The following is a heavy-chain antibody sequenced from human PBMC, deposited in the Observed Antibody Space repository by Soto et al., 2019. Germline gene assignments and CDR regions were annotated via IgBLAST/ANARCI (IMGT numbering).Heavy chain of an antibody. J-gene: IGHJ6*02. Sequence: QVQLVQSGAEVKKPGSSVKVSCKASGGTFSSYAISWVRQAPGQGLEWMGGIIPIFGTANYAQKFQGRVTITEDEATSTAYMELSSLRSEDTAVYYCARDAFVDTAMVILVGGMDVWGQGTTVTVSS. V-gene: IGHV1-69*12. CDR3: ARDAFVDTAMVILVGGMDV. CDR1: GGTFSSYA. CDR2: IIPIFGTA. D-gene: IGHD5-18*01.